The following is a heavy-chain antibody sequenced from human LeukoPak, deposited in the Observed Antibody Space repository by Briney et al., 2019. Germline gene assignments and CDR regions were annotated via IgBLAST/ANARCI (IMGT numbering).Heavy chain of an antibody. CDR2: IYTSGST. V-gene: IGHV4-61*02. D-gene: IGHD1-26*01. J-gene: IGHJ6*04. Sequence: SETLSLTCTVSGGSISSGSYYWSWIRQPAGKGLEWIGRIYTSGSTNYNPSLKSRVTISVDTSKNQFSLKLSSVTAADTAVYYSARVGGSYVTGVAVWGKGTTVTISS. CDR3: ARVGGSYVTGVAV. CDR1: GGSISSGSYY.